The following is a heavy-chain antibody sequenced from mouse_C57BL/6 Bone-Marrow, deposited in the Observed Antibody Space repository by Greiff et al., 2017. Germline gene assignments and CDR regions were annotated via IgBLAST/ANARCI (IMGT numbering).Heavy chain of an antibody. J-gene: IGHJ4*01. D-gene: IGHD1-1*01. CDR1: GYTFTSYW. V-gene: IGHV1-64*01. CDR2: IHPNSGST. CDR3: AKETTVVATKYAMDY. Sequence: VQLQQSGAELVKPGASVKLSCKASGYTFTSYWMHWVKQRPGQGLEWIGMIHPNSGSTNYNEKFKSKATLTVDKSSSTAYMQLSSLTSEDTAVYYGAKETTVVATKYAMDYWGQGTSVTVSS.